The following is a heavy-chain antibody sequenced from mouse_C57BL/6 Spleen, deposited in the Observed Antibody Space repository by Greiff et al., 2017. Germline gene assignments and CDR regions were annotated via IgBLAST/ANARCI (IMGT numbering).Heavy chain of an antibody. J-gene: IGHJ1*03. CDR3: ARRDYDLWYFDV. CDR1: GYTFTSYW. Sequence: QVQLQQPGAELVKPGASVKMSCKASGYTFTSYWITWVKQRPGQGLEWIGDIYPGSGSTNYTEKFKSKATLTVDTSSSTAYMQLSSLTSEDSAVYYCARRDYDLWYFDVWGTGTTVTVSS. D-gene: IGHD2-4*01. CDR2: IYPGSGST. V-gene: IGHV1-55*01.